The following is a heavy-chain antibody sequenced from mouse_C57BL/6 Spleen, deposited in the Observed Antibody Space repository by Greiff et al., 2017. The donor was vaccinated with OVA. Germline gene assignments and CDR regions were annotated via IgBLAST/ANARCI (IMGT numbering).Heavy chain of an antibody. V-gene: IGHV5-17*01. J-gene: IGHJ4*01. CDR3: ARRLLYYSNYVAMDY. CDR2: ISSGSSTI. Sequence: EVQRVESGGGLVKPGGSLKLSCAASGFTFSDYGMHWVRQAPEKGLEWVAYISSGSSTIYYADTVKGRFTISRDNAKNTLFLQMTSLRSEDTAMYYCARRLLYYSNYVAMDYWGQGTSVTVSS. CDR1: GFTFSDYG. D-gene: IGHD2-5*01.